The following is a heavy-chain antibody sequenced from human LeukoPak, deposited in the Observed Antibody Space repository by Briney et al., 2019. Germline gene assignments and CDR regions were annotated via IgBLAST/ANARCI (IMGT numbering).Heavy chain of an antibody. J-gene: IGHJ4*02. CDR3: ARSISMVVTPLDY. V-gene: IGHV1-69*02. D-gene: IGHD2-21*02. Sequence: GSSVKVSCKASGGSFITSPITWVRQAPGQGPEWMGRIIPIRGVATYPQKFQGRVIISADRSTTTAYVELSSLTTDDTAVYYCARSISMVVTPLDYWGQGSLVTVSS. CDR1: GGSFITSP. CDR2: IIPIRGVA.